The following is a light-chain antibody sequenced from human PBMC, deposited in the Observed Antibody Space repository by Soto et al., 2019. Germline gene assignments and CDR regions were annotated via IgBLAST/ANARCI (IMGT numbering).Light chain of an antibody. CDR2: GAS. CDR3: QQYGSSQS. J-gene: IGKJ1*01. Sequence: EIVLTQSPGTLSLSPGARATLSCRVSQSVSSSYLAWYQQKPGQAPRLLIYGASSRATGIPDRFSGSGSGTDFTLTISRLEPEDFAVYYCQQYGSSQSFGQGTKVEIK. V-gene: IGKV3-20*01. CDR1: QSVSSSY.